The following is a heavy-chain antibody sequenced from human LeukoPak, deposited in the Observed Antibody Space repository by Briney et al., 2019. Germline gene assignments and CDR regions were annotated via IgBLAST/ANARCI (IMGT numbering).Heavy chain of an antibody. J-gene: IGHJ5*02. CDR3: ARSTELDTYYYDSSGYYNWFDP. Sequence: VASVKVSCKASGHTFTSYGISWVRQAPGQGLERMGWISAYNGNTNYAQKLQGRVTMTTDTSTSTAYMELRSLRSDDTAVYYCARSTELDTYYYDSSGYYNWFDPWGQGTLVTVSS. V-gene: IGHV1-18*01. CDR2: ISAYNGNT. D-gene: IGHD3-22*01. CDR1: GHTFTSYG.